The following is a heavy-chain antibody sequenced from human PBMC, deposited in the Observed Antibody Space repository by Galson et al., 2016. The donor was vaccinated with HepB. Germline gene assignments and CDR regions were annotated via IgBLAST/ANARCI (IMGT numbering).Heavy chain of an antibody. D-gene: IGHD4-23*01. J-gene: IGHJ2*01. CDR2: IYSGGST. CDR3: AREHGGKRHVNWFFDL. V-gene: IGHV3-53*01. CDR1: GFTVSSNY. Sequence: SLRLSCAASGFTVSSNYMSWVRQAPGKGLEWVSVIYSGGSTYYADSVKGRFTISRDTSKNTLYLQMNSLRAEDTAVYYCAREHGGKRHVNWFFDLWGRGARVTVSS.